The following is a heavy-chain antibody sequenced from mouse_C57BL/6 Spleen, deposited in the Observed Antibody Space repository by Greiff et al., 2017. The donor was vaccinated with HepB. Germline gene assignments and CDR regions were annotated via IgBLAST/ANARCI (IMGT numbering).Heavy chain of an antibody. CDR1: GFTFSDYY. CDR3: ARDDYGSSSSWFAY. CDR2: ISNGGGST. J-gene: IGHJ3*01. V-gene: IGHV5-12*01. Sequence: DVKLVESGGGLVQPGGSLKLSCAASGFTFSDYYMYWVRQTPEKRLEWVAYISNGGGSTYYPDTVKGRFTISRDNAKNTLYLQMSRLKSEDTAMYYCARDDYGSSSSWFAYWGQGTLVTVSA. D-gene: IGHD1-1*01.